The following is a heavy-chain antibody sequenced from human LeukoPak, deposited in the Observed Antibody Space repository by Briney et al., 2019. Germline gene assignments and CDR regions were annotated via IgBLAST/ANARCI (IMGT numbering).Heavy chain of an antibody. CDR1: GGSISSYY. J-gene: IGHJ4*02. D-gene: IGHD2-21*02. CDR3: ARERSDSIFDY. V-gene: IGHV4-59*01. Sequence: SETLSLTCTVSGGSISSYYWSWIRQPPGKGLEWIGYIYYSGGTNYNPSLKSRVTISVDTSKNQFSLKLSSVTAADTAVYYCARERSDSIFDYWGQGTLVTVSS. CDR2: IYYSGGT.